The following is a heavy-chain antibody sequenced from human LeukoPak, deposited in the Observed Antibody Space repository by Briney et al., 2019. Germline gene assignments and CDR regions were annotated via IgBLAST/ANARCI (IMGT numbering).Heavy chain of an antibody. J-gene: IGHJ6*03. D-gene: IGHD2-2*02. Sequence: ASVNVSCKASGYTFTSYGISWVRQAPGQGLEWMGWISAYNGNTNYAQKLQGRVTMTTDTSTSTAYMELRSLRSDDTAVYYCARAAPHCSSTSCYTAYYYYYYMDVWGKGTTVTVSS. CDR1: GYTFTSYG. V-gene: IGHV1-18*01. CDR3: ARAAPHCSSTSCYTAYYYYYYMDV. CDR2: ISAYNGNT.